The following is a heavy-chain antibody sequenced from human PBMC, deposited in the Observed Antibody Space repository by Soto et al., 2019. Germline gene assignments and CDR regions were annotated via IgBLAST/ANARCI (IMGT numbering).Heavy chain of an antibody. CDR2: TYYRSKWYN. Sequence: SQTLSLTCVISGDSVSSNSAAWNWIRQSPSRGLEWLGRTYYRSKWYNDYAVSVKSRITINPDTAKNQFSLQLNSVTPEDTAVYYGARGLYSSSWFRNWFDSWGQGTLVTVSS. V-gene: IGHV6-1*01. CDR3: ARGLYSSSWFRNWFDS. J-gene: IGHJ5*01. D-gene: IGHD6-13*01. CDR1: GDSVSSNSAA.